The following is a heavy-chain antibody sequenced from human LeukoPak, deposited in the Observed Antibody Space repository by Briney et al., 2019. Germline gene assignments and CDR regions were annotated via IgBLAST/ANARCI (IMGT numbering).Heavy chain of an antibody. Sequence: GGSLRLSCAASGFTFSSYAMSWVRQAPGKGLEWVSAIRGSGGSTYYADSVKGRFTISRDNSKNTLYLQMNSLRSEDTAVYYCAKNFYYGMDVWGQGTTVTVSS. CDR1: GFTFSSYA. CDR2: IRGSGGST. V-gene: IGHV3-23*01. CDR3: AKNFYYGMDV. J-gene: IGHJ6*02.